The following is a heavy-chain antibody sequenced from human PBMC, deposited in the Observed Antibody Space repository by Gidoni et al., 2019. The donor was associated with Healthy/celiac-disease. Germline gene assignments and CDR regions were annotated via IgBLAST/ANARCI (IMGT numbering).Heavy chain of an antibody. V-gene: IGHV4-39*07. J-gene: IGHJ3*02. CDR2: IYYSGST. CDR3: ARDRGYYYDSSGYYGTSGAFDI. Sequence: QLQLQESGPGLVKPSETLSLTCTVSGGSISSSSYYWGWIRQPPGKGLEWIGSIYYSGSTYYNPALKSRVTISVDTSKNQFSLKLSSVTAADTAVYYCARDRGYYYDSSGYYGTSGAFDIWGQGTMVTVSS. D-gene: IGHD3-22*01. CDR1: GGSISSSSYY.